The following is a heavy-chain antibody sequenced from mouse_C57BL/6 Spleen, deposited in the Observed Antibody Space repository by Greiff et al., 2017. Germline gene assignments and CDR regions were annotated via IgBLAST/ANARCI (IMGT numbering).Heavy chain of an antibody. V-gene: IGHV5-4*03. Sequence: EVKLVESGGGLVKPGGSLTLSCAASGFTFSSYAMSWVRQTPEKRLEWVATISGGGSYTYYPDNVKGRFTITRENAKNNLYLQMSHLKAEDTAMYYCARGGGSNSRFAGWGQGTLVTVSA. D-gene: IGHD1-1*01. CDR3: ARGGGSNSRFAG. CDR2: ISGGGSYT. J-gene: IGHJ3*01. CDR1: GFTFSSYA.